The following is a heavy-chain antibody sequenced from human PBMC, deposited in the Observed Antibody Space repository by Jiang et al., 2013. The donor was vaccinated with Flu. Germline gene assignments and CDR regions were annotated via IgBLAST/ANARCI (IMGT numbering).Heavy chain of an antibody. CDR1: GYTFIGYY. CDR2: INPNSGGT. D-gene: IGHD3-22*01. V-gene: IGHV1-2*06. CDR3: ARAYYYDSSAYYFDY. Sequence: VQLVESGAEVKNPGASVKVSCKASGYTFIGYYIHWVRQAPGQGLEWMGRINPNSGGTNYAQKFQGRVTMASDTSISAAYMELTRLRSDDTAVYYCARAYYYDSSAYYFDYWGQGTLVTVSS. J-gene: IGHJ4*02.